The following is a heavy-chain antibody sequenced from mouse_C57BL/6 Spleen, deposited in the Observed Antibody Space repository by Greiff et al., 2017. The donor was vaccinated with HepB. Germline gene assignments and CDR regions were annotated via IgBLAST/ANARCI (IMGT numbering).Heavy chain of an antibody. J-gene: IGHJ4*01. CDR3: ARVGTGTGLLYAMDY. CDR1: GFNIKDYY. CDR2: IDPEDGET. V-gene: IGHV14-2*01. Sequence: EVMLVESGAELVKPGASVKLSCTASGFNIKDYYMHWVKQRTEQGLEWIGRIDPEDGETKYAPKFQGKATITADTSSNTAYLQLSSLTSEDTAVYYCARVGTGTGLLYAMDYWGQGTSVTVSS. D-gene: IGHD4-1*01.